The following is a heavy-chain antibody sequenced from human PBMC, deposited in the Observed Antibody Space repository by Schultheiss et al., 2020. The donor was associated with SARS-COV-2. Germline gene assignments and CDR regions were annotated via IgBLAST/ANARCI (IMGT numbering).Heavy chain of an antibody. D-gene: IGHD7-27*01. Sequence: LSLTCTVSGYSISSGYYWGWIRQSPGKGLEWVSGISGSASTIYYADSVKGRFTISRDNSKNTLYLQMNSLRAEDTAVYYCAREVTGDLDYWGQGTLVTVSS. CDR3: AREVTGDLDY. V-gene: IGHV3-11*04. J-gene: IGHJ4*02. CDR1: GYSISSGYY. CDR2: ISGSASTI.